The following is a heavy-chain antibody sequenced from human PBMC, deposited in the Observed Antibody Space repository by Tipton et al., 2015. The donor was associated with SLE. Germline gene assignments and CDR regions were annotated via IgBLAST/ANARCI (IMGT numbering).Heavy chain of an antibody. D-gene: IGHD7-27*01. CDR1: GGSMDIYQ. V-gene: IGHV4-4*09. Sequence: TLSLTCIVSGGSMDIYQWSWIRQAPGKGLEWVAYIDKSGNSNYNPSLKSRLTILVDTSKNQFSLSLSSVTAADTAVYYWAGLTGGPYYFDYWGQGTLVTVSS. CDR3: AGLTGGPYYFDY. J-gene: IGHJ4*02. CDR2: IDKSGNS.